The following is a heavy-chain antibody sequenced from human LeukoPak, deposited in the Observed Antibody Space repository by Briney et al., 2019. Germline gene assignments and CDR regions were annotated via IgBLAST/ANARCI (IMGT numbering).Heavy chain of an antibody. J-gene: IGHJ5*02. V-gene: IGHV4-39*01. CDR3: ARLGWLYGSGSMNWFDP. CDR2: IYYSGYT. D-gene: IGHD3-10*01. Sequence: SETLSLTCTVSGVSISSSNSYWGWIRQPPGKGLEWIGSIYYSGYTYYTPSLKSRVTISVDTSKNQFSLKLNSVTAADTAVYYCARLGWLYGSGSMNWFDPWGQGTLVTVSS. CDR1: GVSISSSNSY.